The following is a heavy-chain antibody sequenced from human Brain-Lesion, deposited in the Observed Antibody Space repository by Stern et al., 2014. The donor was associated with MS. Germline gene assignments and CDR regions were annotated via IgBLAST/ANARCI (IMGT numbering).Heavy chain of an antibody. D-gene: IGHD3-10*01. CDR3: ARGERWFDS. CDR1: GFSFSNYW. V-gene: IGHV3-74*02. CDR2: VNKDGRRT. J-gene: IGHJ5*01. Sequence: EVQLVQSGGGLVQPGGSLRLSCAASGFSFSNYWMHWVRQAPGQGLVGVSRVNKDGRRTSYADSVKGRFTMSRDNAKNTLYLQMNSLRVEDTAIYYCARGERWFDSWGQGTLVTVSS.